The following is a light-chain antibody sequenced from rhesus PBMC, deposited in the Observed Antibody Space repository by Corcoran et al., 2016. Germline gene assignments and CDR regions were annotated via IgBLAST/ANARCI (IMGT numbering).Light chain of an antibody. J-gene: IGLJ1*01. Sequence: QSALTQPPSVSTSLGQSVTISCTGTSSDIGTYNGVSWYQHYSGTAPRLLIYDLSKRPSGVSDRFSGSKSGNTASLTISGLKAEDEAAYYCCSYGSGSTYIFGSGTRLTVL. V-gene: IGLV2-38*01. CDR1: SSDIGTYNG. CDR2: DLS. CDR3: CSYGSGSTYI.